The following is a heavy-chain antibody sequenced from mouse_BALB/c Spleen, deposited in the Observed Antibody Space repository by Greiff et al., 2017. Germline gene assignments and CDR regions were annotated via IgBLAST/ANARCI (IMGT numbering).Heavy chain of an antibody. CDR3: ASGVYNRFGY. J-gene: IGHJ2*01. D-gene: IGHD2-1*01. CDR1: GYTFTSYW. V-gene: IGHV1-7*01. Sequence: QVQLQQSGAELAKPGASVKMSCTASGYTFTSYWMHWVKQRPGQGLEWIGYINPSTGYTEYNQKFKDKATLTADKSSSTAYVQLSSLTSEDSAVSDCASGVYNRFGYWGQGTTLTVSS. CDR2: INPSTGYT.